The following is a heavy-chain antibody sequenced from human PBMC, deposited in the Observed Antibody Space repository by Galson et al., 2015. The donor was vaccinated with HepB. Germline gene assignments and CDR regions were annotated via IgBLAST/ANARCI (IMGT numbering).Heavy chain of an antibody. Sequence: LTCAVYGGSFSGYYWSWIRQPPGKGLEWIGEINHSGSTNYNPSLKSRVTISVDTSKNQFSLKLSSVTAADTAVYYCAELSLLKGGWGQGTLVTVSS. D-gene: IGHD3-16*02. CDR2: INHSGST. CDR3: AELSLLKGG. J-gene: IGHJ4*02. V-gene: IGHV4-34*01. CDR1: GGSFSGYY.